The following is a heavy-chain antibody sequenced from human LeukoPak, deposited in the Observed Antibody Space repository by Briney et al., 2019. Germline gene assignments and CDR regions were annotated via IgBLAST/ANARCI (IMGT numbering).Heavy chain of an antibody. CDR3: ARETYYDYVWGTYDY. D-gene: IGHD3-16*01. V-gene: IGHV3-48*01. Sequence: GGSLRLSCAASGFTFSSYSMNWVRQAPGKGLEWVSYISSSSSTIYYADSVKGRFTISRDNAKNPLYLQMNSLRAEDTAVYYCARETYYDYVWGTYDYWGQGTLVTVSS. CDR1: GFTFSSYS. CDR2: ISSSSSTI. J-gene: IGHJ4*02.